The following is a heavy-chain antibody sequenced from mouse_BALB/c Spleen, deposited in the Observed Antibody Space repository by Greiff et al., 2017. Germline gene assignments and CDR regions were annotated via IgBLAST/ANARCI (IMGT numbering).Heavy chain of an antibody. CDR2: IDPANGNT. CDR3: ARTAKRNYFDY. J-gene: IGHJ2*01. V-gene: IGHV14-3*02. CDR1: GFNIKDTS. D-gene: IGHD1-2*01. Sequence: EVQLQQSGAELVKPGASVKLSCTASGFNIKDTSMHWVKQRPEQGLEWIGRIDPANGNTKYDPKFQGKATITADTSSNTAYLQLSSLTSEDNAVYCCARTAKRNYFDYGGQGTTRTVSS.